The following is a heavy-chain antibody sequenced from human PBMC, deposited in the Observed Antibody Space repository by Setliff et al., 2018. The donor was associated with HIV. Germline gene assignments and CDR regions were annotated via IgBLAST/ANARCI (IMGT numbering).Heavy chain of an antibody. D-gene: IGHD1-26*01. Sequence: ASVKVSCKASGYTFTSYDINWVRQATGQGLEWMGWMNPKSGNTGYAEKFQGRVTITADTSTDTAYMELSSLRSEDTALYYCATGTIEGLTRYYYYYMDVWGKGTTVTVSS. CDR3: ATGTIEGLTRYYYYYMDV. V-gene: IGHV1-8*02. CDR1: GYTFTSYD. J-gene: IGHJ6*03. CDR2: MNPKSGNT.